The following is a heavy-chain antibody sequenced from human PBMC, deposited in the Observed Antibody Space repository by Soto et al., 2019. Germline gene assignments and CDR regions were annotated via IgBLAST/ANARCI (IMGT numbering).Heavy chain of an antibody. Sequence: SETLSLTCAVSGGSISSGGYSWSWIRQPPGKGLEWIGYIYHSGSTYYNLSLKSRVTISVDRSKNQFSLKLSSVTAADTAVYYCARARYGDYDFDYWGQGTLVTVSS. D-gene: IGHD4-17*01. V-gene: IGHV4-30-2*01. J-gene: IGHJ4*02. CDR1: GGSISSGGYS. CDR3: ARARYGDYDFDY. CDR2: IYHSGST.